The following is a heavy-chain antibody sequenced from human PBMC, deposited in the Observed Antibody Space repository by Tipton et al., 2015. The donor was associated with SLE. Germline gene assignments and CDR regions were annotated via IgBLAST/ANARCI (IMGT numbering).Heavy chain of an antibody. CDR1: DDSITSGYYY. CDR2: FYTRGST. J-gene: IGHJ5*02. Sequence: TLSLTCTVSDDSITSGYYYWTWIRQPAGEGLEWIGRFYTRGSTNYNPALKSRVTISVDTSKNHFSLKLSSVTAADTAVYYCAREVDLEWIHDLWGQGTLVTVSS. CDR3: AREVDLEWIHDL. D-gene: IGHD3-3*01. V-gene: IGHV4-61*02.